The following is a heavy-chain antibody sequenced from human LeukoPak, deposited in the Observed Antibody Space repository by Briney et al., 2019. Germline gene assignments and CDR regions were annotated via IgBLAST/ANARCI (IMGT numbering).Heavy chain of an antibody. Sequence: PGGSLRLSCAASGFTFSSYWMSWVRQAPGKGLEWVANIKQDGSEKYYVDSVKGRFTISRDNAKNSLYLQMNSLRAEDTAVYCCARGRGGYSSSWLDYWGQGTLVTVSS. CDR3: ARGRGGYSSSWLDY. V-gene: IGHV3-7*01. CDR2: IKQDGSEK. CDR1: GFTFSSYW. D-gene: IGHD6-13*01. J-gene: IGHJ4*02.